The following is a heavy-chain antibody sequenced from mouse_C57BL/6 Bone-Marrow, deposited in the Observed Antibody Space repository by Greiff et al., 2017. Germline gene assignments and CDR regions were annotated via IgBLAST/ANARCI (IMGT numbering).Heavy chain of an antibody. J-gene: IGHJ1*03. V-gene: IGHV1-55*01. CDR1: GYTFTSYW. CDR3: ARPYYSNYWYFDV. D-gene: IGHD2-5*01. CDR2: IYPGSGST. Sequence: QVQLQQPGAELVKPGSSVKMSCKASGYTFTSYWITWVKQRPGQGLEWIGDIYPGSGSTNYNEKFKSKATLTVDTSSSTAYMQLSSLTSEDSAVYYCARPYYSNYWYFDVWGTGTTVTVSA.